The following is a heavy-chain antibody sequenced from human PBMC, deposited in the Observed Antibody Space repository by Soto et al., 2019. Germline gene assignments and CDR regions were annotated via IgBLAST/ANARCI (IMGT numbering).Heavy chain of an antibody. CDR1: GGSISSSSYY. CDR2: IYYSGST. CDR3: ARLFPHSGSYLDY. D-gene: IGHD1-26*01. V-gene: IGHV4-39*01. Sequence: PSETLSLTCTVSGGSISSSSYYWGWIRQPPGKGLEWIVSIYYSGSTYYNPSLKSRVTISVDTSKNQFSLKLSFVTAADTAVYYCARLFPHSGSYLDYWGQG. J-gene: IGHJ4*02.